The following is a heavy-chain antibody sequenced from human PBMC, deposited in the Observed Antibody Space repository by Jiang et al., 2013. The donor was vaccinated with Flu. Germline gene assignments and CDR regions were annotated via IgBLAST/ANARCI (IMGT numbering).Heavy chain of an antibody. Sequence: GGSLRLSCAASGFTFSSYGMHWVRQAPGKGLEWVAFIRYDGSNKYYADSVKGRFTISRDNSKNTLYLQMNSLRAEDTAVYYCAKDEAVSSSWYEIQLWPLDYYYGMDVWGQGTTVTVSS. J-gene: IGHJ6*02. D-gene: IGHD6-13*01. CDR1: GFTFSSYG. V-gene: IGHV3-30*02. CDR2: IRYDGSNK. CDR3: AKDEAVSSSWYEIQLWPLDYYYGMDV.